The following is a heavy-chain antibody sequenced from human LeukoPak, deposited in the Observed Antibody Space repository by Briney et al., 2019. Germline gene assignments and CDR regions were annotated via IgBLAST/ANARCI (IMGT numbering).Heavy chain of an antibody. CDR3: AKGGAYYYDLDY. CDR1: GFTFSSYG. CDR2: ISYDGSNK. Sequence: PGRSLRLSCAASGFTFSSYGMHWVRQAPGKGLEWVAVISYDGSNKYYADSVKGRFTISRDNSKNTLYLQMNSLRAEDTAVYYCAKGGAYYYDLDYWGQGTLVTVSS. D-gene: IGHD3-22*01. J-gene: IGHJ4*02. V-gene: IGHV3-30*18.